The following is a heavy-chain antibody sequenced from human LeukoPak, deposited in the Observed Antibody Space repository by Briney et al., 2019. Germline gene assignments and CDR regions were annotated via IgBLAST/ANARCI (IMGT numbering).Heavy chain of an antibody. J-gene: IGHJ4*02. V-gene: IGHV3-23*01. CDR2: ISGSGVST. Sequence: GGSLRLSCAASGFTFSSYAMSWVRQAPGKGLEWVSAISGSGVSTYYADSVKGRFTISRDNSKNTLYLQMNSLRAKDTAVYYCAKDCSSTSCPSSDYWGQGTLVTVSS. CDR3: AKDCSSTSCPSSDY. D-gene: IGHD2-2*01. CDR1: GFTFSSYA.